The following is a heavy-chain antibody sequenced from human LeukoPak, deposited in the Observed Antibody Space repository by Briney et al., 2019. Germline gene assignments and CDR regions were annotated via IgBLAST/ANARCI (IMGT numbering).Heavy chain of an antibody. Sequence: QPGGSLRLSCAASGFTVSSNYMSWVRQAPGKGLEWVSGIIDSGDITYYANSVKGRFTISRDNSKNTLYLQMNSLKTEDTAVYYCARWDSAVTGYYWGQGTLVTVSS. V-gene: IGHV3-53*01. D-gene: IGHD3-9*01. CDR2: IDSGDIT. CDR3: ARWDSAVTGYY. CDR1: GFTVSSNY. J-gene: IGHJ4*02.